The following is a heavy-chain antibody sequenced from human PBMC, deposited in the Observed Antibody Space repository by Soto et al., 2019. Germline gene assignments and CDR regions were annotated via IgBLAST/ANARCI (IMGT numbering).Heavy chain of an antibody. J-gene: IGHJ4*02. CDR2: ISSSSSYI. CDR1: GFTFSSYS. Sequence: PGGSLRLSCAASGFTFSSYSMNWVRQAPGKGLEWVSSISSSSSYIYYADSVKGRFTISRDNAKNSLYLQMNSLRAEDTAVYYCAREGGRGGVLRYFDWLLHPAFDYWGEGTLVTVSS. D-gene: IGHD3-9*01. V-gene: IGHV3-21*01. CDR3: AREGGRGGVLRYFDWLLHPAFDY.